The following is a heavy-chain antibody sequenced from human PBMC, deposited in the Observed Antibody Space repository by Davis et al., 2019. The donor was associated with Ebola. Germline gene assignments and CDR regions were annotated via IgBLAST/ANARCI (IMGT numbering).Heavy chain of an antibody. Sequence: SETLSLTCAVYGGSFSGYYWSWIRQPPGKGLEWIGQINHRESTKYNPSLKSRVTISVDTSKNQFSLRLSSVTAADTAVYYCARVNGDYYYYGMDVWGQGTTVTVSS. CDR3: ARVNGDYYYYGMDV. J-gene: IGHJ6*02. D-gene: IGHD4-17*01. CDR2: INHREST. CDR1: GGSFSGYY. V-gene: IGHV4-34*01.